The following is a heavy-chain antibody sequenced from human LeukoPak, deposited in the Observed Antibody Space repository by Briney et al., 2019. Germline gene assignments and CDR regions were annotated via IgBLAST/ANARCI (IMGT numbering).Heavy chain of an antibody. CDR2: IYTSGST. Sequence: TLSLTCTVSGCSISSGRYYRSWMRQPAGKGLEAIGRIYTSGSTDYNPSLKSRVTISVDTTKHQFSPKLSCLTAADAAESYCARVVRVRGVYLDDAFDIWGQGTMVTVSS. D-gene: IGHD3-10*01. V-gene: IGHV4-61*02. CDR3: ARVVRVRGVYLDDAFDI. CDR1: GCSISSGRYY. J-gene: IGHJ3*02.